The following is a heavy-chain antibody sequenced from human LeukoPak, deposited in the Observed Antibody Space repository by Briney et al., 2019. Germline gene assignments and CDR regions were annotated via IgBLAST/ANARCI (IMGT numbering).Heavy chain of an antibody. CDR1: GGSISSSTYC. CDR3: ATELILHYFDY. CDR2: MYYSGST. D-gene: IGHD3-10*01. V-gene: IGHV4-39*01. J-gene: IGHJ4*02. Sequence: PSETLSLTCTVSGGSISSSTYCWSWVRQPPGKGLEWIGCMYYSGSTYYSSSLKGRVTISLDTPKSQFSLKLSSVTAADTAVYYCATELILHYFDYWGQGTLVTVSS.